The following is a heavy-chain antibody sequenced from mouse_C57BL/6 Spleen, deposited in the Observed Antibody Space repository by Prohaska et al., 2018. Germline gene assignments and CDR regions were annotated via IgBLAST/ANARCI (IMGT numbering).Heavy chain of an antibody. Sequence: QIQLVQSGPELKKPGETVKISCKASGYTFTTYGMSWVKQAPGKGLKWMGWINTFSGVPTYADDFKGRFAFSLETSASTAYLQINNLKNEDTATYFCARGVYYYGSSYVRVDYFDYWGQGTTLTVSS. V-gene: IGHV9-3*01. CDR3: ARGVYYYGSSYVRVDYFDY. J-gene: IGHJ2*01. CDR2: INTFSGVP. CDR1: GYTFTTYG. D-gene: IGHD1-1*01.